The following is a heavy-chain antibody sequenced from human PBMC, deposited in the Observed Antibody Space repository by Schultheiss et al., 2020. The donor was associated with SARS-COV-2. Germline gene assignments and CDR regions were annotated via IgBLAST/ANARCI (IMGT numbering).Heavy chain of an antibody. CDR1: GGSISSGGYY. CDR2: IYYSGST. CDR3: ASVPNSNWNDGY. Sequence: SQTLSLTCTVSGGSISSGGYYWSWIRQHLGKGLEWIGYIYYSGSTYYNPSLKSRVTISVDTSKNQFSLKLSSVTAADTAVYYCASVPNSNWNDGYWGQGTLVTVSS. J-gene: IGHJ4*02. V-gene: IGHV4-31*02. D-gene: IGHD1-20*01.